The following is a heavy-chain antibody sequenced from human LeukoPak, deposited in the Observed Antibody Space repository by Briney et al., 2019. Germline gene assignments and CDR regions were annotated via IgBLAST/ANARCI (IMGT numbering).Heavy chain of an antibody. V-gene: IGHV3-21*01. D-gene: IGHD3-10*01. CDR1: GFTFSSYS. J-gene: IGHJ6*02. Sequence: GGSLRLSCAASGFTFSSYSMNWVRQAPGKGLEWVSSISSSSSYIYYADSVKGRFTISRDNAKNSLYLQMNSLRAEDTAVYYCARDLGGITMVRGVLDVWGQGTTVTVS. CDR2: ISSSSSYI. CDR3: ARDLGGITMVRGVLDV.